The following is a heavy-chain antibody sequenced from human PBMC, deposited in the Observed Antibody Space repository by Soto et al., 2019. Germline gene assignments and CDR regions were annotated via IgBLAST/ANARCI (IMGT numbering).Heavy chain of an antibody. CDR1: GGSISSDDW. J-gene: IGHJ5*02. CDR3: ARSDCYGVCRGKWLDP. CDR2: IYHSGTT. V-gene: IGHV4-4*02. Sequence: QVQLQESGPGLVKPSGTLSLTCAVSGGSISSDDWCTWVRQTPGKGLEWIGAIYHSGTTNYTPSLMSRVTIAVAKAKSQFSLRLDSVTAADTAVYYCARSDCYGVCRGKWLDPWGQGILVTVSS. D-gene: IGHD2-21*02.